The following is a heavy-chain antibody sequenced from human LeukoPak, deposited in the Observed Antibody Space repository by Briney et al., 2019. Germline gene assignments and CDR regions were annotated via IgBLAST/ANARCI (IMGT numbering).Heavy chain of an antibody. Sequence: GGSLRLSCAASGFTFSSYWMSWVRQAPGKGLEWVASIKQDGSEKYYADSVKGRFTISRDNAKNSLYLQMNSLKVEDTAVYYCARDDMLERPSFDIWGQGTVVTVSS. CDR2: IKQDGSEK. CDR1: GFTFSSYW. V-gene: IGHV3-7*03. J-gene: IGHJ3*02. D-gene: IGHD1-1*01. CDR3: ARDDMLERPSFDI.